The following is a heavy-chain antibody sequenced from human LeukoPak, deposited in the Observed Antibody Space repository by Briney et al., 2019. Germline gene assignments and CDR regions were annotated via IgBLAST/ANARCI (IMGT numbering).Heavy chain of an antibody. CDR1: GGTFSSYA. D-gene: IGHD2-15*01. CDR2: IIPIFGTA. V-gene: IGHV1-69*05. J-gene: IGHJ6*03. CDR3: ARGAPDCSGGSCYRRDYYYYMDV. Sequence: SVKVSCKASGGTFSSYAISWVRQAPGQRLEWMVGIIPIFGTANYAQKFQGRVTITTDESTSTAYMELSSLRSEDTAVYYCARGAPDCSGGSCYRRDYYYYMDVWGKGTTVTVSS.